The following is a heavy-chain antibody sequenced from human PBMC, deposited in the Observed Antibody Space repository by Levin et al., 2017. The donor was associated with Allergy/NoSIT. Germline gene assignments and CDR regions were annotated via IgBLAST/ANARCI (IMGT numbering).Heavy chain of an antibody. Sequence: GESLKISCKGSGYSFTTYWIGWVRQMPGKGLEWMGIIHPGDSYTRYSPSFQGQVTVSADKSITTAYLQWSSLKASDTAIYYCARPMVRGWDAFDIWGQGTMVTVSS. V-gene: IGHV5-51*01. CDR2: IHPGDSYT. D-gene: IGHD3-10*01. CDR3: ARPMVRGWDAFDI. J-gene: IGHJ3*02. CDR1: GYSFTTYW.